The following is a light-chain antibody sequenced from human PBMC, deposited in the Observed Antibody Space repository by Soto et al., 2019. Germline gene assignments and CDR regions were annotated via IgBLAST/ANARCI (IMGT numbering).Light chain of an antibody. CDR1: SGHSSYA. Sequence: QLVLTQSPSASASLGASVKLTCTLSSGHSSYAITWHQQQPEKGPRYLMKLNSDGSHTKGDGIPDRFSGSSSGAERYLTISSLQSEDEADYYCQTWGTCIQVIFGGGTKVTVL. V-gene: IGLV4-69*01. CDR2: LNSDGSH. J-gene: IGLJ2*01. CDR3: QTWGTCIQVI.